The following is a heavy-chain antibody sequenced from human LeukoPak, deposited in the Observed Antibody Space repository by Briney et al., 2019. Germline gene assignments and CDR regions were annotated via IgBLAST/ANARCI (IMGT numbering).Heavy chain of an antibody. CDR2: VYTSRST. CDR1: GGSISGYY. D-gene: IGHD1-7*01. Sequence: PSETLSLTCCVSGGSISGYYWTWIRQPAGKGLEWIGRVYTSRSTHYNPSLKTRLTMSVDTSKNQFSLKLSSVTAADTAVYYCARLITGTTTAFDIWGQGTMVTVSS. J-gene: IGHJ3*02. V-gene: IGHV4-4*07. CDR3: ARLITGTTTAFDI.